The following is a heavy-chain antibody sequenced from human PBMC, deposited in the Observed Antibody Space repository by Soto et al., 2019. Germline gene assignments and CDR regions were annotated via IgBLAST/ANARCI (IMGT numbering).Heavy chain of an antibody. CDR3: ARDRGRSCIGGTCPFDY. V-gene: IGHV1-18*01. CDR2: ISTYDGNT. CDR1: GYSFTIYG. J-gene: IGHJ4*02. D-gene: IGHD2-15*01. Sequence: ASVKVSCKASGYSFTIYGITWVRQAPGQGLEWMGWISTYDGNTNYAQNLQGRVSMARDTSTSTAYMELRSLTSDDTAVYYCARDRGRSCIGGTCPFDYWGQGTLVTVSS.